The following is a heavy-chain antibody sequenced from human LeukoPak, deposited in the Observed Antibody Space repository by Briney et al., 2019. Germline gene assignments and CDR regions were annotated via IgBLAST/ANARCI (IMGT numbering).Heavy chain of an antibody. J-gene: IGHJ5*02. Sequence: GASVKVSCKASGYTFTGYYMHWVRQAPGQGLEWMGWINPNSGGTNYAQKFQGRVTMTRNTSISTAYMELSSLRSEDTAVYYCARGPHLAARGPNWFDPWGQGTLVTVSS. CDR1: GYTFTGYY. D-gene: IGHD6-25*01. CDR2: INPNSGGT. V-gene: IGHV1-2*02. CDR3: ARGPHLAARGPNWFDP.